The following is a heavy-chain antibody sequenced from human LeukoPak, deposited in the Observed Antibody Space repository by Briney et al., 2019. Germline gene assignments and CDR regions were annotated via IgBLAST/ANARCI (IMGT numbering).Heavy chain of an antibody. Sequence: GGSLRLSCAASGFTFSSYSMNWVRQAPGKGLEWVSSISSSSSYIYYADSVKGRFTISRDNAKNSLYLQMNSLRAEDTAVYYCARDGVTSITIFGVVILPYYYYMDVWGKGTTVTVSS. CDR2: ISSSSSYI. D-gene: IGHD3-3*01. V-gene: IGHV3-21*01. J-gene: IGHJ6*03. CDR3: ARDGVTSITIFGVVILPYYYYMDV. CDR1: GFTFSSYS.